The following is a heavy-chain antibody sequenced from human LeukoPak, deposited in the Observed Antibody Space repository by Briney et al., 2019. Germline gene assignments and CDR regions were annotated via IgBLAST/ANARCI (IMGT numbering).Heavy chain of an antibody. Sequence: GGSLRLSCAASGFTFSSYWMSWVRQAPGKGLEWVATIKQDGSEKYYVDSVKGRFTISRDNAKNSLYLQMNSLRAEDTAVYYCARDLTHKYYYDSSGYPNPLDYWGQGTLVTVSS. CDR1: GFTFSSYW. J-gene: IGHJ4*02. CDR2: IKQDGSEK. V-gene: IGHV3-7*01. CDR3: ARDLTHKYYYDSSGYPNPLDY. D-gene: IGHD3-22*01.